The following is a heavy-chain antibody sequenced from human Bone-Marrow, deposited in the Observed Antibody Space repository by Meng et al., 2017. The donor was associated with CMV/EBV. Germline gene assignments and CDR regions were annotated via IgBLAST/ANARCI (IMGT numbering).Heavy chain of an antibody. V-gene: IGHV3-21*01. CDR3: AREAVAAHYVQY. CDR1: GFTFSYYS. J-gene: IGHJ4*02. D-gene: IGHD6-19*01. Sequence: ESLKISCAASGFTFSYYSMNWVRQAPGKGLEWVASITSSSAYMHYADSMKGRFTISRDNAENSLYLQMNSLRAEDTAVYYCAREAVAAHYVQYWGQGTRVTGSS. CDR2: ITSSSAYM.